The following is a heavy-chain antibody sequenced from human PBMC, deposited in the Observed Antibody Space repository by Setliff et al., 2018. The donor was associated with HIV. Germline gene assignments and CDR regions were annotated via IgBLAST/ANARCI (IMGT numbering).Heavy chain of an antibody. Sequence: ASVKVSCKASGYTFTTYPMHWVRQAPGQGLEWMGVINTSGGSAGYAEKFRGRVTMTRDTSTNTVYMDLRNLRSEDTAVYYCARNQGDSSGWYAGDFWGHGTLVTRLL. D-gene: IGHD6-19*01. CDR1: GYTFTTYP. CDR2: INTSGGSA. V-gene: IGHV1-46*01. J-gene: IGHJ4*01. CDR3: ARNQGDSSGWYAGDF.